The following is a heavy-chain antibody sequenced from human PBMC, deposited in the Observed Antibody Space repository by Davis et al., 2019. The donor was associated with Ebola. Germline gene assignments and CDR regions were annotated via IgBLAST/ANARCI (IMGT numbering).Heavy chain of an antibody. CDR3: ARAPSVLRFLEWSMDV. CDR2: IYYSGST. D-gene: IGHD3-3*01. J-gene: IGHJ6*02. V-gene: IGHV4-31*03. CDR1: GGSISSGGYY. Sequence: SETLSLTCTVSGGSISSGGYYWSWIRQHPGKGLEWIGYIYYSGSTYYNPSLKSRVTISVDTSKHQFSLKLSSVTAADTALYYCARAPSVLRFLEWSMDVWGQGTTVTVSS.